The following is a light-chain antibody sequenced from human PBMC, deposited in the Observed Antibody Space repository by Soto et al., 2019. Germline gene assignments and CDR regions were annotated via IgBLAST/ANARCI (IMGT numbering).Light chain of an antibody. V-gene: IGLV2-8*02. Sequence: QSAGTQPPSASRSIGQSVTISCSGTSSDVGAYNYVSLYQQHPGKAPKLMIYEVTRRPSGVPDRFSGSKSGNTASLNVSGLQPEDEADYYCCSYADNADYVFGTGIKV. CDR1: SSDVGAYNY. CDR3: CSYADNADYV. J-gene: IGLJ1*01. CDR2: EVT.